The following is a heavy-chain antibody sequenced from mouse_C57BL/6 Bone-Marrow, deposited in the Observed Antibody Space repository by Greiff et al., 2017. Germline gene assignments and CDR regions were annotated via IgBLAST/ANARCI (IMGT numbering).Heavy chain of an antibody. Sequence: EVQRVESGGDLVKPGGSLKLSCAASGFTFSSYGMSWVRQTPDKRLEWVATISSGGSYTNYPDSVKGRFTISRDNAKNTLYLQMSSLKSEDTAMYYCAQTGRLRQDWFAYWGQGTLVTVSA. J-gene: IGHJ3*01. CDR2: ISSGGSYT. V-gene: IGHV5-6*01. CDR1: GFTFSSYG. D-gene: IGHD2-4*01. CDR3: AQTGRLRQDWFAY.